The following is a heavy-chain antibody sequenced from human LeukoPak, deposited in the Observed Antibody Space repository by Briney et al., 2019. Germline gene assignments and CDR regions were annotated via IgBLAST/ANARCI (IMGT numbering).Heavy chain of an antibody. CDR1: GYTFTGYY. CDR3: ARSTIFGVVIISYYYYYGMDV. D-gene: IGHD3-3*01. J-gene: IGHJ6*02. V-gene: IGHV1-69*13. Sequence: PWASVKVSCKASGYTFTGYYMHWVRQAPGQGLEWMGGIIPIFGTANYAQKFQGRVTITADESTSTAYMELSSLRSEDTAVYYCARSTIFGVVIISYYYYYGMDVWGQGTTVTVSS. CDR2: IIPIFGTA.